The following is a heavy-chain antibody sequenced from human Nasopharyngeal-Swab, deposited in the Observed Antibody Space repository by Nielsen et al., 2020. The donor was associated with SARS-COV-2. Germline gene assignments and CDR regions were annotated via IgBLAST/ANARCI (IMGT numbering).Heavy chain of an antibody. J-gene: IGHJ3*02. V-gene: IGHV3-21*01. Sequence: GESLKISCAAPGFNFSTYSMNWVRQAPGKGLEWVSSINSASNYIFYADSLKGRFTISRDNAWNSLYLQMNSLSAEDTAVYYCTRDVGTDVATATTTDSDAFNIWGQGTMVIVSS. CDR2: INSASNYI. CDR1: GFNFSTYS. CDR3: TRDVGTDVATATTTDSDAFNI. D-gene: IGHD5-18*01.